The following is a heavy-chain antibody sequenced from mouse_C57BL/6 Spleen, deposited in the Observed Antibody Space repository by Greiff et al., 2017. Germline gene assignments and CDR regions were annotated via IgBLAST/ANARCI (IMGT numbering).Heavy chain of an antibody. D-gene: IGHD1-1*01. V-gene: IGHV1-26*01. Sequence: EVQLQQSGPELVKPGASVKISCKASGYTFTDYYMNWVKQSHGKSLEWIGDINPNNGGTSYNQKFKGKATLTVDKSSSTAYMELRSLTSEDSAVYYCASFITTVVDYFDYWGQGTTLTVSS. J-gene: IGHJ2*01. CDR1: GYTFTDYY. CDR3: ASFITTVVDYFDY. CDR2: INPNNGGT.